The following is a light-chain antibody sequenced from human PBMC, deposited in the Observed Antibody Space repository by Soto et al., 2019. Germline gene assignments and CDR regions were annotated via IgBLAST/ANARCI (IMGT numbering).Light chain of an antibody. CDR2: WAS. J-gene: IGKJ5*01. CDR1: QSVLHSSNNEHY. Sequence: DIVMTQSPDSLAVSLGERATINCKSSQSVLHSSNNEHYLAWYQQKPGQPPKLLIYWASTRESGVPDRFSGSGSGTDFTLTISSLQAEDVAVYYCQQYYSTPLTFGQGTRLEIK. CDR3: QQYYSTPLT. V-gene: IGKV4-1*01.